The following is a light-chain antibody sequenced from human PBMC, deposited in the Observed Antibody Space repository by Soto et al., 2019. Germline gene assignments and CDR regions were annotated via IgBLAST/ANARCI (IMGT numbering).Light chain of an antibody. J-gene: IGLJ1*01. CDR3: SSYTTSNTRQIV. CDR2: DVS. V-gene: IGLV2-14*03. CDR1: SSDVCGYNY. Sequence: QSVLTQPASVSGSPGQSITISCTGTSSDVCGYNYVSWYQQHPGKAPKFMIYDVSNRPSGGSNRFSGSKSGNTASLTISGLQAEDEADYYCSSYTTSNTRQIVFGTGTKVTVL.